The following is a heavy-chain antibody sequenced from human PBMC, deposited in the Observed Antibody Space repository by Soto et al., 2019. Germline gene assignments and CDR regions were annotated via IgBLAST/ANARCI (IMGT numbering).Heavy chain of an antibody. Sequence: EVHLVESGGGLVKPGGSLRLSCAVSGFTFSSCTMNWVRQAPGKGLEWVSSISPSTSHIYYADSVKGRFTISRDNAKNSLFLQMNLLRAEDTAVYYCSGCSGGACHQNYGMDVWGQGTTVTVSS. CDR3: SGCSGGACHQNYGMDV. CDR2: ISPSTSHI. D-gene: IGHD2-15*01. CDR1: GFTFSSCT. V-gene: IGHV3-21*01. J-gene: IGHJ6*02.